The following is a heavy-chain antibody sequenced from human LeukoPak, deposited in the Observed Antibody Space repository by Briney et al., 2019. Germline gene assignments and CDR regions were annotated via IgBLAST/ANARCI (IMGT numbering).Heavy chain of an antibody. CDR2: IKQGGTEK. CDR1: GFTFSNYW. V-gene: IGHV3-7*04. CDR3: ARDAPYYYDSTGFSPRYFDY. D-gene: IGHD3-22*01. J-gene: IGHJ4*02. Sequence: LPGGSLRLSCLVSGFTFSNYWMSWVRQSPGKGLEWVANIKQGGTEKYYVDSVKGRFTISRDDAKNSLYLQMNSLRAEDTAVYYCARDAPYYYDSTGFSPRYFDYWGQGALVTVSS.